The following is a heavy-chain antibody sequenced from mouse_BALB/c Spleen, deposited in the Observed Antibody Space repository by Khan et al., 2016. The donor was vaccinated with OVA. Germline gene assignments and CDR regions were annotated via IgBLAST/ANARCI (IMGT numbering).Heavy chain of an antibody. CDR2: INPGSGGT. CDR1: GYAFTNYL. J-gene: IGHJ3*01. V-gene: IGHV1-54*01. CDR3: TRGGFGGFAY. Sequence: VQLQESGAELVRPGTSVKVSCKASGYAFTNYLIEWVKQRPGQGLEWIGVINPGSGGTNYNEKFKGKATLTADKSSSTAYMPLSSLTADCSAVYFSTRGGFGGFAYWGQGTLVTVSA. D-gene: IGHD3-1*01.